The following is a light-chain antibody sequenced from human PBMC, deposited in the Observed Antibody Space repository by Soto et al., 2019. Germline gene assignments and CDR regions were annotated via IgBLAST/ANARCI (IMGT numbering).Light chain of an antibody. CDR2: EVN. CDR1: SSDLGVYDY. V-gene: IGLV2-14*01. CDR3: SSFTSSSTWV. Sequence: QSALTQPASVSGSPGQSLTISCTGSSSDLGVYDYVSWFQQHLGKAPKLMIYEVNNRPSGVSNRFSGSKSGNTASLTISGLQAEDEADYYCSSFTSSSTWVFGGGTKLTVL. J-gene: IGLJ3*02.